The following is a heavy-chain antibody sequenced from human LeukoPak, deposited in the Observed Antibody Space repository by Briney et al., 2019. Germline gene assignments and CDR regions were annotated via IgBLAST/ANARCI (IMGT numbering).Heavy chain of an antibody. V-gene: IGHV4-30-2*01. D-gene: IGHD7-27*01. CDR2: IYPRGST. Sequence: PSETLSLTYAVSGGSISSGSYSWSWIRQPPGKGLEWIGYIYPRGSTYYNPPLKSRVILSLDKSANQFSLNLSSVTAADTAVYYCARFSPRAMGNYLDFWGQGTLVTVSP. CDR1: GGSISSGSYS. J-gene: IGHJ4*02. CDR3: ARFSPRAMGNYLDF.